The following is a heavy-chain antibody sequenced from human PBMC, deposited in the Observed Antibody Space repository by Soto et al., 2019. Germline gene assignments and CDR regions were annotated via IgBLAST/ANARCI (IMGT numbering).Heavy chain of an antibody. CDR3: AKDGGQQLAYNWFDP. CDR2: ISYDGSNK. V-gene: IGHV3-30*18. Sequence: PGGSLRLSCAASGFTFSSYGMHWVRQAPGKGLEWVAVISYDGSNKYYADSVKGRFTISRDNSKNTLYLQMNSLRAEDTAVYYCAKDGGQQLAYNWFDPWGQGTLVTVSS. J-gene: IGHJ5*02. D-gene: IGHD6-13*01. CDR1: GFTFSSYG.